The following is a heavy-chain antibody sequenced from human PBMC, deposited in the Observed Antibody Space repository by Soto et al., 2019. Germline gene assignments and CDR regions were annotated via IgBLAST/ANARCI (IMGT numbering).Heavy chain of an antibody. CDR1: GGTFSSYT. V-gene: IGHV1-69*02. CDR3: ARKVRGVRGNEEDAFDI. J-gene: IGHJ3*02. Sequence: ASVKVSCKASGGTFSSYTISWVRQAPGQGLEWMGRIIPILGIANYAQKFQGRVTITADKSTSTAYMELSSLRSEDTAVYYCARKVRGVRGNEEDAFDIWGQGTMVTVSS. D-gene: IGHD3-10*01. CDR2: IIPILGIA.